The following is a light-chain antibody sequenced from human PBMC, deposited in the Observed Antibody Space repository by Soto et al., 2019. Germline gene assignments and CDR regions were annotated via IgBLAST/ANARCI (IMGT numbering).Light chain of an antibody. Sequence: EIVMTQSPATLSVSPGASATLSCRASQSVSTNLAWYQQKPGQVPRVLIYGASTRATEIPARFSGSGSGTDFTLTISRLEPEDFAVYYCQQYGSSPWTFGQGTKVDIK. V-gene: IGKV3-20*01. CDR1: QSVSTN. J-gene: IGKJ1*01. CDR3: QQYGSSPWT. CDR2: GAS.